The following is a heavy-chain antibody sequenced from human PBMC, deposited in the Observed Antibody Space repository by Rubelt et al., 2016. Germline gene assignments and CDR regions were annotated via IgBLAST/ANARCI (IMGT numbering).Heavy chain of an antibody. CDR1: GGSISPNY. J-gene: IGHJ2*01. D-gene: IGHD2-21*01. V-gene: IGHV4-59*08. CDR3: AGHVAVLNWFFDL. Sequence: QVQLQESGPGLVKPSETLSLTCTVSGGSISPNYWSWIRQSPGKGLEWIGYIFFNGNSNYNPSLKSRVTISVDTSTNQGSLKLISVTAADTAVYYCAGHVAVLNWFFDLWGRGTLVTVSS. CDR2: IFFNGNS.